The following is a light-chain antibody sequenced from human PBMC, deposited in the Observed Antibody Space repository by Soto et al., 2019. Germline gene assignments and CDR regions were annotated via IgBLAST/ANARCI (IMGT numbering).Light chain of an antibody. CDR1: QSLSTNY. CDR2: DAS. Sequence: EIVLTQSPGTLSLSPGERATLSCGTSQSLSTNYLAWYQQKPGQAPRLLIYDASSRAIGIPDRFSGSGSGTDFTLTISRLEPEDFALYFCQQYDTSPWTFGQGTKV. CDR3: QQYDTSPWT. V-gene: IGKV3-20*01. J-gene: IGKJ1*01.